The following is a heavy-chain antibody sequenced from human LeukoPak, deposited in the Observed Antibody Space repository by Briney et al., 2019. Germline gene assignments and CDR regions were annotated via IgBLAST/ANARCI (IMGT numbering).Heavy chain of an antibody. V-gene: IGHV3-74*01. Sequence: PGGPLRLSCAASGFTFSNYWMHWVRQAPGEALMWVSRIKSDGSSTTYADSVKGRFTISRDNAKNTLYLQMNSLRAEDTAVYYCSRDSLSSCGGDCYSGLDVWGQGTTVTVSS. CDR3: SRDSLSSCGGDCYSGLDV. CDR2: IKSDGSST. J-gene: IGHJ6*02. D-gene: IGHD2-21*02. CDR1: GFTFSNYW.